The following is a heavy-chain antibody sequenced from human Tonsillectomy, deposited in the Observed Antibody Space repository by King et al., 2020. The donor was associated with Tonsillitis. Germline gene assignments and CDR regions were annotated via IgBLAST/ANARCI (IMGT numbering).Heavy chain of an antibody. V-gene: IGHV5-51*01. CDR3: VRPDSPSGSFFD. CDR2: IYPGDSDT. Sequence: DGQLVQSGAEVKKPGASLKISCQGSGYTFTKSWIAWVRQLPGKGLEWMGVIYPGDSDTRYNPSIQGHFGISVDKSINTAYLHCNSLKASDTGMYYCVRPDSPSGSFFDWGRGTLVTVSS. CDR1: GYTFTKSW. J-gene: IGHJ4*02. D-gene: IGHD3-10*01.